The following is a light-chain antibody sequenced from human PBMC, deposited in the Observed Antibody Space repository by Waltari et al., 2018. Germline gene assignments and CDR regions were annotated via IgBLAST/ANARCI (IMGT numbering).Light chain of an antibody. CDR2: WAS. V-gene: IGKV4-1*01. CDR3: QQYLSAPRT. J-gene: IGKJ2*02. Sequence: DIVMTQSPDSLAVSLGERATINCKSSESVIYDSDNKNYLAWYQQKPGQPPKLLSNWASSRESGVPDRFSGSGSGTDFTLTISSLQAEDVAVYYCQQYLSAPRTFGQGTVLEIK. CDR1: ESVIYDSDNKNY.